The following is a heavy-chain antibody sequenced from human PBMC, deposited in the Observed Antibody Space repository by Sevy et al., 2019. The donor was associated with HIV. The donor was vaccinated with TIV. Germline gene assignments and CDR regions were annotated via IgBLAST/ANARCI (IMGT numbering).Heavy chain of an antibody. D-gene: IGHD4-17*01. CDR3: ARDHVKDGDLGDYYYFAMDV. Sequence: GGSLRLSCVASGFTSSDYYMSWIRQAPGKGLEWVSYISGSDGAIYYADSVKGRFTISRDNTKNSLYLQMTSLTAEDTAVYYCARDHVKDGDLGDYYYFAMDVWGQGTTVTVSS. V-gene: IGHV3-11*01. CDR1: GFTSSDYY. J-gene: IGHJ6*02. CDR2: ISGSDGAI.